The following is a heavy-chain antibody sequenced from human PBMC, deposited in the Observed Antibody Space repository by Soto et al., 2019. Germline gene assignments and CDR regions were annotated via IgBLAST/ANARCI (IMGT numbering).Heavy chain of an antibody. D-gene: IGHD3-10*01. CDR1: GDSVSSNSAA. CDR2: TYYRSKWYN. Sequence: PSQTLSLTCAISGDSVSSNSAAWNWIRQSPSRDLELLGRTYYRSKWYNDYAVSVKSRITINPDTSKNQFSLQLNPVTPEDTAVYYCARSPTYYYGSGSYKNWFDPWGQGALVTVSS. CDR3: ARSPTYYYGSGSYKNWFDP. J-gene: IGHJ5*02. V-gene: IGHV6-1*01.